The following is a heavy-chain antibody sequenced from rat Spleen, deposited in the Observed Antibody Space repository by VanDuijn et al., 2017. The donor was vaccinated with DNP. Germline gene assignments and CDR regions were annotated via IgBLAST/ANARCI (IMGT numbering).Heavy chain of an antibody. CDR2: ITGSGDTT. J-gene: IGHJ2*01. V-gene: IGHV5-31*01. CDR3: ARHPSYGGSNYFEY. CDR1: GFTLNNYW. Sequence: EVQLVESGGDLVQPGGSLKLSCVASGFTLNNYWLTWVRQVPGKGLEWVASITGSGDTTNYLDSVMGRFTITRDNAKNTQYLQMDSLRSEDTATYYCARHPSYGGSNYFEYWGQGVMVTVSS. D-gene: IGHD1-11*01.